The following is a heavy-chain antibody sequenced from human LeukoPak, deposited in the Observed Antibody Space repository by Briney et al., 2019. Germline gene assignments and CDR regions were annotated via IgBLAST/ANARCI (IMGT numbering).Heavy chain of an antibody. J-gene: IGHJ4*02. D-gene: IGHD6-13*01. CDR2: IYTSGST. CDR1: GYSISSGYY. V-gene: IGHV4-38-2*01. CDR3: ARSSSWYRFDY. Sequence: PSETLSLTCAVSGYSISSGYYWGWIRQPPGKGLEWIGRIYTSGSTNYNPSLKSRVTMSVDTSKNQFSLKLSSVTAADTAVYYCARSSSWYRFDYWGQGTLVTVSS.